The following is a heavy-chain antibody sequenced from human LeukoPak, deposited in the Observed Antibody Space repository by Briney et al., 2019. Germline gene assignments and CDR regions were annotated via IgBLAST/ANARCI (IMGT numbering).Heavy chain of an antibody. CDR3: AKSVIFWSGYFGYYFDY. Sequence: PGGSLRLSCAASGFTFSSYAMSWVRQAPGKGLEWVSAISGSGGSTYYADSVKGRFTISRDNSKNTLYPQMNSLRAEDTAVYYCAKSVIFWSGYFGYYFDYWGQGTLVTVSS. D-gene: IGHD3-3*01. J-gene: IGHJ4*02. CDR2: ISGSGGST. V-gene: IGHV3-23*01. CDR1: GFTFSSYA.